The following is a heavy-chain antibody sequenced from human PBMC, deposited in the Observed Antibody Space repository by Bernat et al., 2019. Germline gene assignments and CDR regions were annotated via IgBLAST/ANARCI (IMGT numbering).Heavy chain of an antibody. CDR1: GFTFSSYW. Sequence: EVQLVESGGGLVQPGGSLRLSCAASGFTFSSYWMHWVRQAPGKGLVWVSRINSDGSSTSYADSVKGRFTISRDNAKNTLYLQMNSLRAEDTAVYYCASLLLGWPSYYYYYMDVWGQGTPVTVSS. J-gene: IGHJ6*03. V-gene: IGHV3-74*01. CDR3: ASLLLGWPSYYYYYMDV. D-gene: IGHD3-3*01. CDR2: INSDGSST.